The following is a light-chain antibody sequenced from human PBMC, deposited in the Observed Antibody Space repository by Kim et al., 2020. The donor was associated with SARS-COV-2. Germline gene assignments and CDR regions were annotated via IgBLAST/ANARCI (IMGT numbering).Light chain of an antibody. J-gene: IGLJ1*01. CDR3: QAWDSSTYV. CDR1: NLGDRY. CDR2: QDS. Sequence: APQGQTVSIACSGDNLGDRYACWYQQKPGQSPVLVIYQDSKRPAGIPERFSGSNSGNTATLTISGTQAMDEADYYCQAWDSSTYVFGTGTKVTVL. V-gene: IGLV3-1*01.